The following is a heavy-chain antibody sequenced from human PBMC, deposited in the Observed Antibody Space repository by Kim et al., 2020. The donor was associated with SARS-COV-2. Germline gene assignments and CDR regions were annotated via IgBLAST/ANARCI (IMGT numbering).Heavy chain of an antibody. J-gene: IGHJ6*02. CDR1: GFTFSSYG. CDR2: IWYDGSNK. CDR3: AREDIVVVPAAHLYYYYGMDV. D-gene: IGHD2-2*01. Sequence: GGSLRLSCAASGFTFSSYGMHWVRQAPGKGLEWVAVIWYDGSNKYYADSVKGRFTISRDNSKNTLYLQMNSLRAEDTAVYYCAREDIVVVPAAHLYYYYGMDVWGQGTTVTVSS. V-gene: IGHV3-33*01.